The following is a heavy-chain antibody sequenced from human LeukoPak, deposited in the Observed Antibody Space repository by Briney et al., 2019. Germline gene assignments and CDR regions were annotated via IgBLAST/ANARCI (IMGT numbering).Heavy chain of an antibody. Sequence: PSQTLSLTCTVSGGSVSSGSYYWSWIRQPAGKGLEWIGRMYTSGSTNYNPSLKSRVTISVDTSKNQFSLKLSSVTAADTAVYYCARRYCSSTSCYKGNAFDIWGQGTMVTVSS. CDR2: MYTSGST. CDR1: GGSVSSGSYY. CDR3: ARRYCSSTSCYKGNAFDI. V-gene: IGHV4-61*02. D-gene: IGHD2-2*02. J-gene: IGHJ3*02.